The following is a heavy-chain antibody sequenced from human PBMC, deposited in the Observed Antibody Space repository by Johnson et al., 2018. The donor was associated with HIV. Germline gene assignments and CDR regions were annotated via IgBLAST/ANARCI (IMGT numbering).Heavy chain of an antibody. CDR2: ISWNSGSI. D-gene: IGHD6-6*01. CDR1: GFTFSSYA. V-gene: IGHV3-9*01. CDR3: ARESELLSSSDAFDI. J-gene: IGHJ3*02. Sequence: VQLVESGGGLVQPGGSLRLSCAASGFTFSSYAMSWVRQAPGKGLAWVSGISWNSGSIGYADSVKGRFTISRDNAKNSLYLQMNSLRAEDTAVYYCARESELLSSSDAFDIWGQGTMVTVSS.